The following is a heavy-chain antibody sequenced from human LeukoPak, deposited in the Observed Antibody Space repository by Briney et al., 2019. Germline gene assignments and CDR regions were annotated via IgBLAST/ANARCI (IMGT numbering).Heavy chain of an antibody. D-gene: IGHD6-19*01. J-gene: IGHJ4*02. CDR1: GFTFNIYS. V-gene: IGHV3-21*01. CDR3: ASSDSGYSSGWFFDY. Sequence: GGSLRLSCVASGFTFNIYSMNWVRQAPGKGLEWVSSISSSSYIYYADSVKGRFTISRDNAKNSLYLQMNSLRAEDTAVYYCASSDSGYSSGWFFDYWGQGTLVTVSS. CDR2: ISSSSYI.